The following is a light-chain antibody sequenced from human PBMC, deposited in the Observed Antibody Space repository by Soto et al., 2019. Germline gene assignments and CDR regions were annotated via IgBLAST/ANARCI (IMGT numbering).Light chain of an antibody. V-gene: IGKV3-15*01. CDR3: QQYNNWPLT. Sequence: ETMMTQSPATLSVSPGERATLSCRASQSVRTNLAWYQQEPGQAPRLLIYGASTRATGIPARFSGSGSGTEFTLTISSLQSEDFAVYYCQQYNNWPLTFGGGNKVDIK. J-gene: IGKJ4*01. CDR1: QSVRTN. CDR2: GAS.